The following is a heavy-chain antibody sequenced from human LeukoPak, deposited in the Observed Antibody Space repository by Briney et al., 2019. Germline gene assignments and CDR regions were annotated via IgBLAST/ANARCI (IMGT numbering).Heavy chain of an antibody. J-gene: IGHJ4*02. CDR1: GFTVSSNY. CDR2: IYSGGST. CDR3: ARVSNWYSPFDS. D-gene: IGHD6-13*01. Sequence: GGSLRLSCAASGFTVSSNYMSWVRQVPGKGLEWVSIIYSGGSTYYADSVKGRFTISRDDSKNTLYLQMNSLRTEDTAVYYCARVSNWYSPFDSWGQGTLVTVSS. V-gene: IGHV3-66*01.